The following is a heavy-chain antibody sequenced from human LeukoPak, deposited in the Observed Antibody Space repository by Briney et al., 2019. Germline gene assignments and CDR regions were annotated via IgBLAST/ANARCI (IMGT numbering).Heavy chain of an antibody. CDR2: IYYSGST. Sequence: SETLSLTCTVSGGSISSYYWSWIRQPPGKGLQCIGYIYYSGSTNYNPSLKSRVTISVDTSKNQFSLKLSSVTAADTAVYYCARDTLAAAGNFGVVYYYGMDVWGQGTTFTVSS. V-gene: IGHV4-59*01. CDR1: GGSISSYY. CDR3: ARDTLAAAGNFGVVYYYGMDV. J-gene: IGHJ6*02. D-gene: IGHD6-13*01.